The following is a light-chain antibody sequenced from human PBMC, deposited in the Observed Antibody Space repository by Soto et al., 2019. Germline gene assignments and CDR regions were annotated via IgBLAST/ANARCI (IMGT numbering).Light chain of an antibody. CDR3: QQYGSSPGT. V-gene: IGKV3-20*01. Sequence: SVLTQSPGTLSLSPGERATLSCRASQSVSSSYLAWYQQKPGRAPRLLIYGASSRATGIPDRFSGSGSGTKFTLTISRLEPEDFAVYYCQQYGSSPGTFGQGTKLEIK. J-gene: IGKJ2*01. CDR2: GAS. CDR1: QSVSSSY.